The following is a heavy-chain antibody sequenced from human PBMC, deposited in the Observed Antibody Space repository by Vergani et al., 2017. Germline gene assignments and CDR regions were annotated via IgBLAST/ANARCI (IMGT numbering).Heavy chain of an antibody. Sequence: EVQLVESGGGLVKPGGSLRLSCAASGFTFSNAWMSWVRQAPGKGLEWVGRIKSQTDGGTTDYAAPVKGRFTISRDDSKNTLYLQMNSLKTEDTAVYYCARGNYYGSGTYVDPWGQGTLVTVSS. D-gene: IGHD3-10*01. CDR3: ARGNYYGSGTYVDP. CDR2: IKSQTDGGTT. J-gene: IGHJ5*02. V-gene: IGHV3-15*01. CDR1: GFTFSNAW.